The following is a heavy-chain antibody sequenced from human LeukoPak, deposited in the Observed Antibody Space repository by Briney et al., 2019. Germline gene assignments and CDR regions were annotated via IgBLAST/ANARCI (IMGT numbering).Heavy chain of an antibody. J-gene: IGHJ3*02. CDR3: ASDWGLSQLEYCSNTNCYMGAFDI. CDR2: INPNSGGT. D-gene: IGHD2-2*02. Sequence: ASVKVSCKASGYTFTSYGISWVRQAPGQGLEWMGWINPNSGGTNYAQKFQGRVTMTRDTSISTAYMELSRLRSDDTAVYYCASDWGLSQLEYCSNTNCYMGAFDIWGQRTMVTVSS. CDR1: GYTFTSYG. V-gene: IGHV1-2*02.